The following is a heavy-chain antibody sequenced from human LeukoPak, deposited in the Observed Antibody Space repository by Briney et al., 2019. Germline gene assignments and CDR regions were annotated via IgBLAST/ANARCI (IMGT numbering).Heavy chain of an antibody. CDR3: GRGHWGLDY. D-gene: IGHD7-27*01. Sequence: GGSLRLSCAASGFTFSGSYMTWIRQAPGKGLEWVAFIDKSGGTTYYADSVKGRFTISRDNAKSSLYLEMNSLRAEDTAVYYCGRGHWGLDYWGQGTLVTVSS. V-gene: IGHV3-11*04. CDR1: GFTFSGSY. CDR2: IDKSGGTT. J-gene: IGHJ4*02.